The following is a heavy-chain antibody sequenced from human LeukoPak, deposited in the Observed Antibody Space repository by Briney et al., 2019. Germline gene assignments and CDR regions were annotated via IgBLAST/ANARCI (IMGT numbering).Heavy chain of an antibody. J-gene: IGHJ4*02. D-gene: IGHD1-26*01. CDR3: ARISGNYYGDAFDY. V-gene: IGHV3-11*01. Sequence: GGSLKLSCAASGFTFSDYYMSWIRQAPGKGLEWVSYISTSGNTIYYADSVKGRFTISRGNAKNSLYLQMNSLRAEDTAVYYCARISGNYYGDAFDYWGQGTLVTVSS. CDR1: GFTFSDYY. CDR2: ISTSGNTI.